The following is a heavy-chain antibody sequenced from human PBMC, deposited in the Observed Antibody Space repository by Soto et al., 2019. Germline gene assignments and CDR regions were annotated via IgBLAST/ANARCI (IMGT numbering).Heavy chain of an antibody. CDR1: GFTFSTYA. J-gene: IGHJ4*02. CDR3: AKQRGAYVSGSDTFDFDF. V-gene: IGHV3-23*01. Sequence: EVQLLVSGGGLVQPGGSLRLSCSTSGFTFSTYAMNWVRQAPGKGLEWVSALSGSGGTTYYADSVRGRFTISRDNSKNTLFVQMGSLRAEDPALYYWAKQRGAYVSGSDTFDFDFWGQGPLFPVSS. D-gene: IGHD3-10*01. CDR2: LSGSGGTT.